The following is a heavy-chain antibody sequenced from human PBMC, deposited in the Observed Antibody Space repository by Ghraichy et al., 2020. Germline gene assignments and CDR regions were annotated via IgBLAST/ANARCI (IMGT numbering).Heavy chain of an antibody. CDR1: GFTFSNHG. CDR2: VSSHGGTV. J-gene: IGHJ4*02. V-gene: IGHV3-30*18. D-gene: IGHD3-10*01. CDR3: AKEGDSGTKYLFDY. Sequence: SCAASGFTFSNHGMHWVRQAPGKGLEWVAVVSSHGGTVYYKDSVKGRFTVSRDNSKNTLYLQMNSLRAEDTAVYYCAKEGDSGTKYLFDYWGQGTLVTVSS.